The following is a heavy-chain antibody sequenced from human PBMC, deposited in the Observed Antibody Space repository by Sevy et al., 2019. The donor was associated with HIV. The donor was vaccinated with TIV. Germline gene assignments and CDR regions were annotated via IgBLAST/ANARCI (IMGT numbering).Heavy chain of an antibody. CDR2: IYYTGTT. Sequence: SETLSLTCTVSGGSISSSSYYWAWIRQSPGKGLEWIGSIYYTGTTHANPSLKSRVTISKDISKNQFFLRLRSVTAADTAMYFCARRNSMASYTLDVWGQGTTVTVSS. CDR3: ARRNSMASYTLDV. D-gene: IGHD1-7*01. CDR1: GGSISSSSYY. J-gene: IGHJ6*02. V-gene: IGHV4-39*01.